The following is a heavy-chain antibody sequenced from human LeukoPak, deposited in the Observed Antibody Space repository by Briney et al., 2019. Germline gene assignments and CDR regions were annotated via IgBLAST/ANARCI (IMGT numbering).Heavy chain of an antibody. CDR3: ASAFLVGGFDY. J-gene: IGHJ4*02. D-gene: IGHD3-3*02. CDR2: IIPIFGTA. V-gene: IGHV1-69*13. Sequence: SVKVSCKASGGTFSSYAISWVRQAPGQGLEWMGGIIPIFGTANYAQKFQGKVTITADESTSTAYLELSSLRSEDTAVYYCASAFLVGGFDYWGQGTLVTVSS. CDR1: GGTFSSYA.